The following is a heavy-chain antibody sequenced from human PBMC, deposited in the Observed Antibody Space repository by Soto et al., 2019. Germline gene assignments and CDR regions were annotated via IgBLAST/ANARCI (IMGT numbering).Heavy chain of an antibody. CDR3: AGEGKDYGDYRYYYGMDV. CDR1: GYTFTSYG. V-gene: IGHV1-18*01. CDR2: ISAYNGNT. J-gene: IGHJ6*02. Sequence: QVQLVQSGAEVKKPGASVKVSCKASGYTFTSYGISWVRQAPGQGLEWMGWISAYNGNTNYAQKLQGRVTMTTDTTTSTAYMELRSLRSDATAVNYCAGEGKDYGDYRYYYGMDVWGQGTTVTVSS. D-gene: IGHD4-17*01.